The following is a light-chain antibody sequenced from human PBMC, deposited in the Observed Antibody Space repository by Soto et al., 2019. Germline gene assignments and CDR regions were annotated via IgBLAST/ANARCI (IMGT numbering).Light chain of an antibody. Sequence: VWARAPASRSLTPGQRGTLSFRASQSASHNLAWYQQTPGEAPRLLIYGASIRATGIPTRFSGRGCGTDFTIIIPRLAHEDVTEYCCQHYSCSRTFGQGTKVDIK. CDR3: QHYSCSRT. CDR2: GAS. V-gene: IGKV3-20*01. CDR1: QSASHN. J-gene: IGKJ1*01.